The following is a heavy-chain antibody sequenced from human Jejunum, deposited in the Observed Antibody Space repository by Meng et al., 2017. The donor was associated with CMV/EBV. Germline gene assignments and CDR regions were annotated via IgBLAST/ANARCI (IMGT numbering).Heavy chain of an antibody. CDR2: IYYTGGT. J-gene: IGHJ1*01. CDR3: AREYGSGYPPDY. CDR1: GGSISSCGYY. Sequence: CTVSGGSISSCGYYWHWIRQHPGKRLEWIGSIYYTGGTYYNPSLKSRISMSVDTSKNQFSLKLTSVTAADTAVYYCAREYGSGYPPDYWGQGTLVTVSS. V-gene: IGHV4-31*03. D-gene: IGHD3-10*01.